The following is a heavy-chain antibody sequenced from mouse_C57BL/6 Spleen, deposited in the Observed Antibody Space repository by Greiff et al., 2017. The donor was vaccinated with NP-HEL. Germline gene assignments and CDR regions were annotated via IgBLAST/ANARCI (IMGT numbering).Heavy chain of an antibody. Sequence: DVMLVESGGGLVKPGGSLKLSCAASGFTFSDYGMHWVRQAPEKGLEWVAYISSGSSTIYYADTVKGRFTISRDNAKNTLFLQMTSLRSEDTAMYYCARNHYYYGSSYVERDYAMDYWGTGTSVTVSS. CDR1: GFTFSDYG. J-gene: IGHJ4*01. CDR2: ISSGSSTI. D-gene: IGHD1-1*01. V-gene: IGHV5-17*01. CDR3: ARNHYYYGSSYVERDYAMDY.